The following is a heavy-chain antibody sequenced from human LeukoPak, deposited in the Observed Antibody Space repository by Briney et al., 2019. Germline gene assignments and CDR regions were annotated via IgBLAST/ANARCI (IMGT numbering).Heavy chain of an antibody. D-gene: IGHD3-22*01. CDR2: INWNGGST. V-gene: IGHV3-20*04. J-gene: IGHJ4*02. CDR3: ARENYYYDNTGYTTFDY. CDR1: GFTFDDYG. Sequence: PGGSLRLSCAASGFTFDDYGMTWVRQAPGKGLEWVSFINWNGGSTGYADSVKGRFTISRDNAKNSLYLQMNSLRAEDTALYYCARENYYYDNTGYTTFDYWGQGTLVTVSS.